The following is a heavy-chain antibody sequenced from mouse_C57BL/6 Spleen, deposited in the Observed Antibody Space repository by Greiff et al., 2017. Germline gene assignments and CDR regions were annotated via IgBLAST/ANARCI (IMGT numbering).Heavy chain of an antibody. D-gene: IGHD4-1*01. CDR2: ISSGGDYI. V-gene: IGHV5-9-1*02. Sequence: EVKLMESGEGLVKPGGSLKLSCAASGFTFSSYAMSWVRQTPEKRLEWVAYISSGGDYIYYADTVKGRFTISRDNARNTLYLQMSSLKSEDTAMYYCTSLTGTLFFFAYWGQGTLVTVSA. CDR3: TSLTGTLFFFAY. CDR1: GFTFSSYA. J-gene: IGHJ3*01.